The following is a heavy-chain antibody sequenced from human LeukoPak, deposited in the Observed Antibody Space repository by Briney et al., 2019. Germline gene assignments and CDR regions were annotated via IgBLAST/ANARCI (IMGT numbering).Heavy chain of an antibody. V-gene: IGHV4-39*01. J-gene: IGHJ6*02. CDR3: ARAGSGSYYAGHYYYGMDV. Sequence: PSETLSLTSTVSGGSISSSSYYWGWIRQPPGKGLEWIGSIFYSGSTYYNPSLKSRVTISADTSKNRFSLKLSSVTAADTAVYYCARAGSGSYYAGHYYYGMDVWGQGTTVTVSS. D-gene: IGHD3-10*01. CDR2: IFYSGST. CDR1: GGSISSSSYY.